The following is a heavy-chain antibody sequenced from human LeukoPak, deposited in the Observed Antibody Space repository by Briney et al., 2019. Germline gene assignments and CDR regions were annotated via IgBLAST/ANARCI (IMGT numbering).Heavy chain of an antibody. V-gene: IGHV1-2*02. CDR2: INPNSGGT. CDR3: ARGRGYSGYDPTGGLDY. CDR1: GYTFTGYY. Sequence: ASVKVSCKASGYTFTGYYMHWVRQAPGQGLEWMGWINPNSGGTNYARKFQGRVTMTRDTSISTAYMELSRLRSDDTAVYYCARGRGYSGYDPTGGLDYWGQGTLVTVSS. D-gene: IGHD5-12*01. J-gene: IGHJ4*02.